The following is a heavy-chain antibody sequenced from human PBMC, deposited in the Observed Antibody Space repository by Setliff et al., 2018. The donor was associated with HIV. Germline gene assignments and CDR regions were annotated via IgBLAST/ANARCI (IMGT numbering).Heavy chain of an antibody. D-gene: IGHD4-17*01. J-gene: IGHJ6*03. CDR3: AREAGEYHVTDYYYYYMDV. CDR1: GGSISDYY. V-gene: IGHV4-59*01. Sequence: SETLSLTCSVSGGSISDYYWSWIRQPPGKGLEWIGYIFYSGTTNYNPSHKSRLTMSVDTSKNQFSLKLNSVTAADTAVYYCAREAGEYHVTDYYYYYMDVWGKGTTVTVSS. CDR2: IFYSGTT.